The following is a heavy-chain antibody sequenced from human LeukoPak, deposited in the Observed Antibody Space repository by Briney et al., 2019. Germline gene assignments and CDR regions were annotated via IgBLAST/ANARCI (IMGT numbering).Heavy chain of an antibody. Sequence: SETLSLTCAVYGGSFSGYYWSWIRHPPGKGLEWIGEINHSGSTNYNPSLKSRVTISVDTSKNQFSLKLSSVTAADTAVYYCARFEAVYYYGMDVWGQGTTVTVSS. CDR3: ARFEAVYYYGMDV. D-gene: IGHD6-19*01. J-gene: IGHJ6*02. CDR1: GGSFSGYY. V-gene: IGHV4-34*01. CDR2: INHSGST.